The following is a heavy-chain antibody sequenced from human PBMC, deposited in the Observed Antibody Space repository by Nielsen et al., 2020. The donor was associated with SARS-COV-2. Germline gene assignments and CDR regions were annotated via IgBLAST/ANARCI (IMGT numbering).Heavy chain of an antibody. D-gene: IGHD2-15*01. CDR1: GYTFTSFA. Sequence: ASVKVSCKTSGYTFTSFAIHWVRQAPGQSLEWMGWINAGNGNTKYSQKFQGRVTMTRDTSANTAYMELSSLSSEDTAVYYCARVKGTHGGSYLDVWGQGTAVTVSS. CDR3: ARVKGTHGGSYLDV. V-gene: IGHV1-3*01. CDR2: INAGNGNT. J-gene: IGHJ6*02.